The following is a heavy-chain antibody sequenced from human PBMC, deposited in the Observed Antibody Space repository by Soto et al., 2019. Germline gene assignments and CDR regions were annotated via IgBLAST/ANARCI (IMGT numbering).Heavy chain of an antibody. V-gene: IGHV4-39*01. D-gene: IGHD6-19*01. CDR2: IHSSGRT. J-gene: IGHJ5*02. CDR1: GVSISSSDYF. CDR3: ARLPRTTVAGTGTDA. Sequence: QLQLQESGPGLVKPSETLSLTCTVSGVSISSSDYFLGWIRQPPGKGLEWIASIHSSGRTFYNPSLKSRVTISVDTSKNQFSLELTSVTAADTAVYYCARLPRTTVAGTGTDAWGQGTLVTVSS.